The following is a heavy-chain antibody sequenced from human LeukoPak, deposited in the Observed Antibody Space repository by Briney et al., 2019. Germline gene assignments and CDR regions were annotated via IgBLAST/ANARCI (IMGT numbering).Heavy chain of an antibody. V-gene: IGHV1-2*02. Sequence: VAERVSRMPSGYTFSGHYRHLVGQAPGEGREGMGWINPNIGGTNYALKLQRRETITRDSTISTAYMELSRLRSDDTAVYYCARGGYSSGWYWGVFFYMDVWGKGTTVTVSS. CDR1: GYTFSGHY. CDR3: ARGGYSSGWYWGVFFYMDV. D-gene: IGHD6-19*01. J-gene: IGHJ6*03. CDR2: INPNIGGT.